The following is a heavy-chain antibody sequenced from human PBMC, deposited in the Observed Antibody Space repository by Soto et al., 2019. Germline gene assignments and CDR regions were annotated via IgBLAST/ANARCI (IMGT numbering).Heavy chain of an antibody. D-gene: IGHD1-26*01. Sequence: ASVKVSRKASGYTFTSYAIHWVRQAPGQRLEWMGWINAGNGNTKYSQKFQDRVTITRDTSASTAYMELSSLRSEDTAVYYCARDLHPSGWAVLEHWGQGTLVTVSS. V-gene: IGHV1-3*01. J-gene: IGHJ4*02. CDR3: ARDLHPSGWAVLEH. CDR1: GYTFTSYA. CDR2: INAGNGNT.